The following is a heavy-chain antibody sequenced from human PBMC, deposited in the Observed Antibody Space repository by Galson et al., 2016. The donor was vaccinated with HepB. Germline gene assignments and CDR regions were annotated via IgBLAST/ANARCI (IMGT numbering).Heavy chain of an antibody. J-gene: IGHJ6*02. CDR2: ISDSEST. CDR1: GGSVSGASHY. Sequence: SETLSLTCTVSGGSVSGASHYWSWVRQPTGKGLEWIGYISDSESTNYNPSLKGRVTISLDRSKNQFSLRLNSVIAADTAVYYCAKDEGFYNGMDFWGQGTTVTVSS. CDR3: AKDEGFYNGMDF. V-gene: IGHV4-61*01. D-gene: IGHD2-2*02.